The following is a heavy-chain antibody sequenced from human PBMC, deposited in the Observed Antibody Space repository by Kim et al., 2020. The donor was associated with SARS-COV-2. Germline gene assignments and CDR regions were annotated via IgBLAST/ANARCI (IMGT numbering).Heavy chain of an antibody. CDR3: ARDGTQSPTIYYGMDV. J-gene: IGHJ6*02. D-gene: IGHD5-12*01. Sequence: SVKVSCKASGGTFSSYAISWVRQAPGQGLEWMGGIIPIFGTANYAQKFQGRVTITADESTSTAYMELSSLRSEDTAVYYCARDGTQSPTIYYGMDVWGQGTTVTVSS. V-gene: IGHV1-69*13. CDR2: IIPIFGTA. CDR1: GGTFSSYA.